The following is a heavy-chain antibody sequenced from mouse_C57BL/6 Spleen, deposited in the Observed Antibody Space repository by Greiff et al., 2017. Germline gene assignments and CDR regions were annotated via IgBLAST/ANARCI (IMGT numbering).Heavy chain of an antibody. V-gene: IGHV1-64*01. CDR1: GYTFTSYW. D-gene: IGHD1-1*01. CDR3: ASPLYGTRFDY. Sequence: QVQLQQPGAELVKPGASVKLSCKASGYTFTSYWMHWVKQRPGQGLEWIGMIHPNSGSTNYNEKFKSKATLTVDKSSSTAYMQLSSLTSEDSAVYYCASPLYGTRFDYWGQGTTLTVSS. CDR2: IHPNSGST. J-gene: IGHJ2*01.